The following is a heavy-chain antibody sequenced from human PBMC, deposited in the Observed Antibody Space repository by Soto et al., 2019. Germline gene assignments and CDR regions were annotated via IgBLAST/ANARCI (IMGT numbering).Heavy chain of an antibody. CDR3: ARSPPDYYDSSGYSKWGDYYYYYGMDV. Sequence: VESLKIWCKGAGYSFTGYGSSWVRQMHGKGLEWMGRIDPSDSYTNYSPSFQGHVTISADKSISTAYLQWSSLKASDTAMYYCARSPPDYYDSSGYSKWGDYYYYYGMDVWGQGTTVTVSS. D-gene: IGHD3-22*01. CDR2: IDPSDSYT. J-gene: IGHJ6*02. V-gene: IGHV5-10-1*01. CDR1: GYSFTGYG.